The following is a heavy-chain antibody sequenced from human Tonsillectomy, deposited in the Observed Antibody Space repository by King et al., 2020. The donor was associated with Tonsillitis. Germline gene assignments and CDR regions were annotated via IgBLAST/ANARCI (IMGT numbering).Heavy chain of an antibody. CDR1: GGSISSGGYY. Sequence: QLQESGPGLVRPSQTLSLTCTVSGGSISSGGYYWSWIRQHPGKGLEWIGYISYSGSSYYNPSLKSLVSMSVDTSKNQFSLKLSSVTAADTAVYYCARVSKFRYCINGVCDDGNYVDYWGQGTLVTVSS. CDR2: ISYSGSS. J-gene: IGHJ4*02. CDR3: ARVSKFRYCINGVCDDGNYVDY. D-gene: IGHD2-8*01. V-gene: IGHV4-31*01.